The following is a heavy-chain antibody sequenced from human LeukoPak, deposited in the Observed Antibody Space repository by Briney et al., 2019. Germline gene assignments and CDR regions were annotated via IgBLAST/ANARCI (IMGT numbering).Heavy chain of an antibody. D-gene: IGHD4-23*01. CDR1: GFTFSSYS. V-gene: IGHV3-21*01. CDR3: ARDHYGGNSVVLDY. CDR2: ISSSSSYI. Sequence: GGSLRLSCAASGFTFSSYSMNWVRQAPGKGLEWVSSISSSSSYIYYADSVKGRFTSSRDNAKNSLYLQMNSLRAEDTAVYYCARDHYGGNSVVLDYWGQGTLVTVSS. J-gene: IGHJ4*02.